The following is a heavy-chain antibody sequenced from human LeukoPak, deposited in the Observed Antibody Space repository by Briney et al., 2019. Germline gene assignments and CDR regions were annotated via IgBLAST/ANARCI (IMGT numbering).Heavy chain of an antibody. Sequence: GASVKVSCKASGYTFTNYGISWVRQAPGQGLEWMGWISAYNGYTDYAQKLQFRVTMTTDTSTSTAYMELRSLRSDDTAVYYCARSPALYDILTGYQGYDAFDIWGQGTMVTVSS. CDR2: ISAYNGYT. J-gene: IGHJ3*02. V-gene: IGHV1-18*01. D-gene: IGHD3-9*01. CDR1: GYTFTNYG. CDR3: ARSPALYDILTGYQGYDAFDI.